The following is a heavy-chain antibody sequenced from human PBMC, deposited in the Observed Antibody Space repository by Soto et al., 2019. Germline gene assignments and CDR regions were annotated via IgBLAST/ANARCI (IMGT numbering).Heavy chain of an antibody. Sequence: QVQLVESGGGVVQPGRSLRLSCAASGFTFSGYGMHWVRQAPGKGLDWVAAISNDASTKHYADSVKGRFTISRDNFKNTLDLQMNSLRAEDTAVYYCAKDRVSEHSSGWPQGHWGQGTLVTVSS. J-gene: IGHJ4*02. CDR2: ISNDASTK. D-gene: IGHD6-19*01. CDR3: AKDRVSEHSSGWPQGH. V-gene: IGHV3-30*18. CDR1: GFTFSGYG.